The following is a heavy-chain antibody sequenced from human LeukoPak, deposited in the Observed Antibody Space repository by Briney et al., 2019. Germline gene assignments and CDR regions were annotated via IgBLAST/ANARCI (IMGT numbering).Heavy chain of an antibody. CDR1: GGSFTTYY. D-gene: IGHD4-11*01. J-gene: IGHJ1*01. Sequence: SETLSLTCTVSGGSFTTYYWSWIRQPPGRRLEWIGHIHYSGSTNYNPSLKSRVTISLDTSKNQFSLKLSSVTAADTAIYYCATTTGTTRLFQHWGQGTLVTVSS. CDR2: IHYSGST. CDR3: ATTTGTTRLFQH. V-gene: IGHV4-59*01.